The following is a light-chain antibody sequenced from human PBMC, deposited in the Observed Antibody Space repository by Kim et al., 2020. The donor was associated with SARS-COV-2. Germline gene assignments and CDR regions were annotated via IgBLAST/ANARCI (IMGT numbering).Light chain of an antibody. CDR2: GAS. CDR1: QRVSSN. CDR3: QQHNNWPPIT. J-gene: IGKJ5*01. V-gene: IGKV3-15*01. Sequence: SPGGTAHLSCRASQRVSSNLAWYQQKPGQAPRLLIYGASTRAAGIPARFSGSGSETEFTLTISSLQSEDFAIYYCQQHNNWPPITFGQGTRLEIK.